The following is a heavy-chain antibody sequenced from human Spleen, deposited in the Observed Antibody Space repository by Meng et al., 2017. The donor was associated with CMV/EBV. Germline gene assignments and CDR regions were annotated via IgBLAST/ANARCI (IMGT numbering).Heavy chain of an antibody. CDR1: GFTFSRYG. CDR3: TTDNWGYYDFWNGFPFDAFDI. CDR2: MYSGGSST. D-gene: IGHD3-3*01. V-gene: IGHV3-23*03. J-gene: IGHJ3*02. Sequence: GESLKISCAASGFTFSRYGMSWVRQAPGKGLEWVSVMYSGGSSTFYADSVQGRFTISRDESKNTLYLQMNSLRAEDTALYYCTTDNWGYYDFWNGFPFDAFDIWGQGTVVTVSS.